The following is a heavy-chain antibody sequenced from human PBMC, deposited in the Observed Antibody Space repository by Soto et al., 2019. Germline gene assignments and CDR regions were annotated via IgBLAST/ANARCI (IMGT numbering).Heavy chain of an antibody. CDR1: GFTFSSRS. V-gene: IGHV3-21*01. CDR3: VPDVVVIAAKGY. J-gene: IGHJ4*02. D-gene: IGHD2-15*01. Sequence: EVQLVESGGGLVKPGGSLRLSCAASGFTFSSRSLNWVRQAPGKGLEWVSSISSTSSRTQYADSVKGRFTISRDNAKNSLYLQMNGLRVEDTAVYYCVPDVVVIAAKGYWGQGSLVTVSS. CDR2: ISSTSSRT.